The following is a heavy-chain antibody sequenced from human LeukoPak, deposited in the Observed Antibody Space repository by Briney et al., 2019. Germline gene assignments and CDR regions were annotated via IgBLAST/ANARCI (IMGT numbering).Heavy chain of an antibody. J-gene: IGHJ4*02. D-gene: IGHD3-22*01. Sequence: SETLSLTCSVSGGSISGSSYCWSWIRQPAGKGLEWIGRIHISGSNNYNPSLKSRVTMSVDTSKNQFSLKLSSVTAADTAVYYCARDSYDSSGYPYYFDYWGQGTLVTVSS. V-gene: IGHV4-61*02. CDR2: IHISGSN. CDR3: ARDSYDSSGYPYYFDY. CDR1: GGSISGSSYC.